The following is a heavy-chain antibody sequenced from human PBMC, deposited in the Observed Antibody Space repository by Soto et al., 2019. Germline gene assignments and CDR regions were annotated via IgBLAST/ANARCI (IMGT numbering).Heavy chain of an antibody. CDR2: ISAYNGNT. CDR1: GYTFTSYG. Sequence: ASVKVSCKASGYTFTSYGISWVRQAPGQGLEWMGWISAYNGNTNYAQKLQGRVTMTTDTSTSTAYMELRSLRSDDTAVYYCARDPYSWATGTTGGWHYWGQGTLVTVSS. J-gene: IGHJ4*02. D-gene: IGHD1-1*01. V-gene: IGHV1-18*01. CDR3: ARDPYSWATGTTGGWHY.